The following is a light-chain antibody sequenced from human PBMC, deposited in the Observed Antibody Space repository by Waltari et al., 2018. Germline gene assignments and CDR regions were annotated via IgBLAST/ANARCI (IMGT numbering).Light chain of an antibody. V-gene: IGKV4-1*01. J-gene: IGKJ2*01. CDR1: ETLLYSSNNKIC. Sequence: DIVMTQSPASLAVSLGERATINCRSSETLLYSSNNKICLAWYQQKPRQPPKLLIYGASTRESGVPDRFSGSGSGRDFTLTISSLQTEDVAVYYCQQYYSTPYTFGQGTSLEIK. CDR2: GAS. CDR3: QQYYSTPYT.